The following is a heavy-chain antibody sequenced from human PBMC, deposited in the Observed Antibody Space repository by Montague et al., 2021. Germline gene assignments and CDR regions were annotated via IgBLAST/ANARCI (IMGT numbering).Heavy chain of an antibody. CDR1: SCSIFHAH. CDR2: MFYGGAT. V-gene: IGHV4-59*08. J-gene: IGHJ5*02. D-gene: IGHD3-10*01. CDR3: AKQDYFVSGTSYKGFDP. Sequence: SETLPLTCTVSSCSIFHAHWSRVRQPPGKGLEWLGSMFYGGATSNNPSLKSRVTMSIDTSTNQFSLKLGFVTAADTAVYYCAKQDYFVSGTSYKGFDPWGERVLVTVSS.